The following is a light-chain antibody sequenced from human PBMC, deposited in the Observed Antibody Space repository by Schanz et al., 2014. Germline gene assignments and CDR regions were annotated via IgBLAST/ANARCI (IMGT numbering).Light chain of an antibody. Sequence: QSVLTQPASVSGSPGQSITISCTGTSSDVGSYNFVSWYQQHPGKAPKVMIYEVSKRPSGVSNRFSGSKSGNTASLTISGLQAEDEADYYCCSYAGSSTPYVCGTGTKLTVL. J-gene: IGLJ1*01. CDR2: EVS. CDR3: CSYAGSSTPYV. CDR1: SSDVGSYNF. V-gene: IGLV2-23*02.